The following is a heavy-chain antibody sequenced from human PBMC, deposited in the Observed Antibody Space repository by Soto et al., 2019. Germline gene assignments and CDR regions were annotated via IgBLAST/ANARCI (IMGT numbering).Heavy chain of an antibody. V-gene: IGHV4-4*07. CDR1: GSSISSYF. J-gene: IGHJ5*02. CDR2: ISTSGTT. D-gene: IGHD6-19*01. Sequence: SETLSLTCTVSGSSISSYFWTWIRQPAGKGLDWIGRISTSGTTNYNPSLKSRVTMSVDTSKNHFSLNLTSVTAADTAVYYCAREAGPDRWFDPWGQGTLVTVSS. CDR3: AREAGPDRWFDP.